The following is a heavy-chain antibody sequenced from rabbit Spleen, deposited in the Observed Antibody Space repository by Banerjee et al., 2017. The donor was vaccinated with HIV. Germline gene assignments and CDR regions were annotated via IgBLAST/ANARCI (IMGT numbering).Heavy chain of an antibody. J-gene: IGHJ3*01. Sequence: QQQLVESGGDLVQPEGSLTLTCTASGFSFSSSYYMCWVRQAPGKGLECIACIYAGSSGSTYYASWAKGRFTISKTSSTTVTLQMTSLTVADTATYFCARNIWVRGTYGYADLWGQGTLVTVS. CDR2: IYAGSSGST. D-gene: IGHD3-1*01. CDR3: ARNIWVRGTYGYADL. CDR1: GFSFSSSYY. V-gene: IGHV1S45*01.